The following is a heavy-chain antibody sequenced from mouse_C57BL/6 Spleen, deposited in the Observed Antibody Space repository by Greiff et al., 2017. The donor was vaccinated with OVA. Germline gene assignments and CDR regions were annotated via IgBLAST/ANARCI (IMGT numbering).Heavy chain of an antibody. D-gene: IGHD2-12*01. Sequence: VHVKQSGPELVKPGDSVKISCKASGYSFTGYFMNWVMQSHGKSLEWIGRINPYNGDTFYNQKFKGKATLTVDKSSSTAHMELRSLTSEDSAVYYCARGDDEGFDYWGQGTTLTVSS. CDR3: ARGDDEGFDY. CDR1: GYSFTGYF. CDR2: INPYNGDT. J-gene: IGHJ2*01. V-gene: IGHV1-20*01.